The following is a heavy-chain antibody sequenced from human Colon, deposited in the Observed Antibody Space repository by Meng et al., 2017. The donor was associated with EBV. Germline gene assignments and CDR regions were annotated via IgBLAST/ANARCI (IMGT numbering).Heavy chain of an antibody. CDR2: IYYSGST. CDR1: GGSIGSYN. V-gene: IGHV4-59*08. Sequence: QLQASGPGLVKPPGALSLTCIVSGGSIGSYNWSWIRQPPGKGLEWIGYIYYSGSTNYNPSLKSRVTISVDTSKNQFSLKLSSVTAADTAVYYCARHFINWFDPWGQGTLVTVSS. J-gene: IGHJ5*02. CDR3: ARHFINWFDP.